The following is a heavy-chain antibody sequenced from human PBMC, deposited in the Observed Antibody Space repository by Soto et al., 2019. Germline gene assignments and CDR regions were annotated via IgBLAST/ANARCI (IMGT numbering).Heavy chain of an antibody. CDR1: GYTFTSSG. D-gene: IGHD6-19*01. V-gene: IGHV1-18*01. J-gene: IGHJ4*02. CDR3: ARTVAGYFDS. CDR2: ISTYNGDT. Sequence: GASVKVSCRASGYTFTSSGISWVRQAPGQGPEWMGWISTYNGDTNYAQKFQGRLTMTTDTSTSTAYMDLRSLRSDDRAVYYCARTVAGYFDSWGQGTLVTVYS.